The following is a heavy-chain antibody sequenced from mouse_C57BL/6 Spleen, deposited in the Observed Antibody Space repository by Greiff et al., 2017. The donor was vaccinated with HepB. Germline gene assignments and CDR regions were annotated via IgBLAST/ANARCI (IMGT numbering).Heavy chain of an antibody. CDR1: GYAFTNYL. CDR3: ARSTTVVAYYFDY. V-gene: IGHV1-54*01. D-gene: IGHD1-1*01. Sequence: QVQLQQSGADLVRPGTSVKVSCKASGYAFTNYLIAWVRQRPGQGLEWIGVINPGGGGTNYNEKFKGKGTLTADKSSSTAYMQLSSLTSEDSAVYYYARSTTVVAYYFDYWGQGTTLTVSS. J-gene: IGHJ2*01. CDR2: INPGGGGT.